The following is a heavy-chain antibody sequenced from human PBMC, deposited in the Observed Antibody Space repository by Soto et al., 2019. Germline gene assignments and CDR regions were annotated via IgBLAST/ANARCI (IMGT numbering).Heavy chain of an antibody. J-gene: IGHJ4*02. CDR1: GGSFSGYY. CDR2: INHSGST. V-gene: IGHV4-34*01. CDR3: ARGRIWGGGLLIM. D-gene: IGHD3-16*01. Sequence: SETLSLTCAVYGGSFSGYYWSWIRQPPGKGLEWIGEINHSGSTNYNPSLKSRVTISVDTSKNQFSLKLSSVTAADTAVYYCARGRIWGGGLLIMGAQGKRVTVS.